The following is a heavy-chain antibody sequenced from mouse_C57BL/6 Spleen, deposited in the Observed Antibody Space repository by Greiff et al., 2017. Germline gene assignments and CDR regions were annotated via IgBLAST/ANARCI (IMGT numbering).Heavy chain of an antibody. J-gene: IGHJ4*01. V-gene: IGHV1-42*01. CDR3: ARSPRYGSSYDYAMDY. CDR1: GYSFTGYY. D-gene: IGHD1-1*01. CDR2: INPSTGGT. Sequence: EVKLQQSGPELVKPGASVTISCKASGYSFTGYYMNWVKQSPEKSLEWIGEINPSTGGTTYNQKFKAKATLTVDKSSSTAYMQLKSLTSEDSAVYYCARSPRYGSSYDYAMDYWGQGTSVTVSS.